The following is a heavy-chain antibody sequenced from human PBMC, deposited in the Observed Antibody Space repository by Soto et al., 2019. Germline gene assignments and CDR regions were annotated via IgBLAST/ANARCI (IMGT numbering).Heavy chain of an antibody. Sequence: QVQLVQSGAEVKKPGSSVKVSCKASGGTFSSYAISWVRQAPGQGLEWMGGIIPIFGTANYAQKFQGRVTITADESTSTAYMELSRMRSEDTAVYYCARDIGHYSSIAARGAFDIWGQGTMVTVSS. D-gene: IGHD6-6*01. V-gene: IGHV1-69*01. CDR3: ARDIGHYSSIAARGAFDI. CDR2: IIPIFGTA. CDR1: GGTFSSYA. J-gene: IGHJ3*02.